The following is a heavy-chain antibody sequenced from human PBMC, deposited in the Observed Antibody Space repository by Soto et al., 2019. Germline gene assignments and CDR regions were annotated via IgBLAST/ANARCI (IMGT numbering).Heavy chain of an antibody. Sequence: QPLSLTCAISGDSVSCNSAAWNWIRQSPSRGLEWLGRTYYRSRWYNDYAVSVKSRITVTPDTSKNQFSLHLNSVTREDTAVYYCARVFPYYVSIGSFLPYCGQGALVTVSP. D-gene: IGHD3-16*01. J-gene: IGHJ4*02. V-gene: IGHV6-1*01. CDR3: ARVFPYYVSIGSFLPY. CDR2: TYYRSRWYN. CDR1: GDSVSCNSAA.